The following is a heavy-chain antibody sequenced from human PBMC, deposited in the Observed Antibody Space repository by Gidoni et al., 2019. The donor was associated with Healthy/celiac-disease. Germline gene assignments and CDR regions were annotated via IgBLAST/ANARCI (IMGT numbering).Heavy chain of an antibody. CDR3: ARGEDIVVVPAAPGWFDP. Sequence: QVQLQESGPGLVKPSQTLSLTCTVSGGSISSGGYYWSWIRQHPGKGLEWIGYIYYSGSTYYNPALKSRVTISVDTSKNQFSLKLSSVTAADTAMYYCARGEDIVVVPAAPGWFDPWGQGTLVTVSS. D-gene: IGHD2-2*01. J-gene: IGHJ5*02. CDR2: IYYSGST. CDR1: GGSISSGGYY. V-gene: IGHV4-31*03.